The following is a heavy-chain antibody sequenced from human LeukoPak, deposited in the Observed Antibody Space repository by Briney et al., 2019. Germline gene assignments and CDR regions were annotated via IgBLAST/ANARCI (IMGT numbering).Heavy chain of an antibody. CDR2: IYHSGST. V-gene: IGHV4-4*02. D-gene: IGHD2-15*01. Sequence: PSETLSLTCAVSGVSISSSEWWIWVRQPPGKGLEWIGEIYHSGSTNYNPSLKSRVTISVDKSKNQFSLKLSSVTAADTAVYYCAPRGGGGGAFDIWGQGTMVTVSS. J-gene: IGHJ3*02. CDR3: APRGGGGGAFDI. CDR1: GVSISSSEW.